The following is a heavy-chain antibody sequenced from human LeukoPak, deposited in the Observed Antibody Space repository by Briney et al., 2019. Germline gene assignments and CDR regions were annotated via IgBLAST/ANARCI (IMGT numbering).Heavy chain of an antibody. CDR3: ARARIRSSWYFDY. J-gene: IGHJ4*02. D-gene: IGHD6-13*01. V-gene: IGHV3-33*01. Sequence: GRSLRLSCAASGFTFSSYGMHWVRQAPGKGLEWVAVIWYDGSNKYYADSVEGRFTISRDNSKNTLYLQMNSLRAEDTAVYYCARARIRSSWYFDYWGQGTLVTVSS. CDR2: IWYDGSNK. CDR1: GFTFSSYG.